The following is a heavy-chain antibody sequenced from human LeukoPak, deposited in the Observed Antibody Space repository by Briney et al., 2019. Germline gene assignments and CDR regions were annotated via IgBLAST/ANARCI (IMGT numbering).Heavy chain of an antibody. CDR1: GITFNTYG. V-gene: IGHV3-30*18. Sequence: GGSLRLSFAALGITFNTYGMHWVRQAPGKGLEWVGVISYDASNKNYADPVKGRFTIPRDYSKNTVYLQMNSLRGEDTAVYFSAKGVSGYTIGYYFDYWGQGTPVTVSS. J-gene: IGHJ4*02. D-gene: IGHD5-18*01. CDR3: AKGVSGYTIGYYFDY. CDR2: ISYDASNK.